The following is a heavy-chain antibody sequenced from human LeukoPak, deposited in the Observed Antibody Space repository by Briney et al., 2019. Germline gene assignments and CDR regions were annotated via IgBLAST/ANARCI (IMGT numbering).Heavy chain of an antibody. V-gene: IGHV3-7*01. CDR3: AREYIVVLTTLTYAFDI. CDR1: GFTFSGYW. CDR2: IKQDGSEK. Sequence: PGGSLRLSCAASGFTFSGYWMSWVRQAPGKGLEWVANIKQDGSEKYYVDSVKGRFTISRDNAKNSLYLQMNSLRAEDTAVYYCAREYIVVLTTLTYAFDIWGQGTMVTVSS. D-gene: IGHD2-21*02. J-gene: IGHJ3*02.